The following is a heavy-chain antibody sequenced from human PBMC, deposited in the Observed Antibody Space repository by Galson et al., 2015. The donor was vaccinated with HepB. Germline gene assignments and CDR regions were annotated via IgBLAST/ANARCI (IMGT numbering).Heavy chain of an antibody. Sequence: SLRLSCAASGFTLTSNPMHWVRQTPGEGLEWVALISHDGTNKHYADSVKGRFTISRGTSQNTLYLQMDSLRAEDTALYFCAREGYSSGSAPCFDCWGQGTLVTVSS. CDR2: ISHDGTNK. D-gene: IGHD6-19*01. J-gene: IGHJ4*02. CDR3: AREGYSSGSAPCFDC. V-gene: IGHV3-30-3*01. CDR1: GFTLTSNP.